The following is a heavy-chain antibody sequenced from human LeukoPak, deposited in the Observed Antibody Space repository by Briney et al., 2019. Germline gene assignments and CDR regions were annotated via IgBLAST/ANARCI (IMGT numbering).Heavy chain of an antibody. Sequence: SQTLSLICAISGDSVSSNSAAWNWIRQSPSRGLEWLGRTYYRSKWYNDYAVSVKSRITINPDTSKNQFSLQLNSVTPEDTAVYYCARVEYYDSSGYYYVFDYWGQGTLVTVSS. V-gene: IGHV6-1*01. J-gene: IGHJ4*02. D-gene: IGHD3-22*01. CDR1: GDSVSSNSAA. CDR2: TYYRSKWYN. CDR3: ARVEYYDSSGYYYVFDY.